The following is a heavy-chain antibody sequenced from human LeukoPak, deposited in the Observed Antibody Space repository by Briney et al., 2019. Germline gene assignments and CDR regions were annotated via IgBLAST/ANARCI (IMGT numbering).Heavy chain of an antibody. Sequence: GASVKVSCKASGGTFSSYAISWVRQAPGQGLEWMGRIIPILGIANYAQKFQGRVTTTADKSTSTAYMELSSLRSEDTAVYYCARGIAVAGSPGFDYWGQGTLVTVSS. CDR1: GGTFSSYA. V-gene: IGHV1-69*04. CDR3: ARGIAVAGSPGFDY. D-gene: IGHD6-19*01. CDR2: IIPILGIA. J-gene: IGHJ4*02.